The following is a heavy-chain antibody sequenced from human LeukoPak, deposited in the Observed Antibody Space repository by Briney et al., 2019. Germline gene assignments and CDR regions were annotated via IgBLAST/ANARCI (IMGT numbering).Heavy chain of an antibody. CDR3: ARRNCGDYGCAFDI. D-gene: IGHD4-17*01. Sequence: KPGGSLRLSCAASGFTFSSYSMNWVRQAPGKGLEWVSSISSSSSYIYYADSVKGRFTISRDNAKNSLYLQMNSLRAEDTAVYYCARRNCGDYGCAFDIWGQGTMVTVSS. J-gene: IGHJ3*02. V-gene: IGHV3-21*01. CDR2: ISSSSSYI. CDR1: GFTFSSYS.